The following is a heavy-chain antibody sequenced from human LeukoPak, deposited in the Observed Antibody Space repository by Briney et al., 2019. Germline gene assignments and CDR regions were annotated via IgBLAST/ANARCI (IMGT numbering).Heavy chain of an antibody. Sequence: ETLSLTCDVSGASISDSPYYWGWIRQSPGKGLEWIGSVLYSGTTHYNPSLKNRVSVSVDTSKNQFSLDLRSVTAADTALYYCARHDFGVYDFSAFDIWGQGTLIRVSS. CDR1: GASISDSPYY. V-gene: IGHV4-39*01. D-gene: IGHD5/OR15-5a*01. CDR3: ARHDFGVYDFSAFDI. J-gene: IGHJ3*02. CDR2: VLYSGTT.